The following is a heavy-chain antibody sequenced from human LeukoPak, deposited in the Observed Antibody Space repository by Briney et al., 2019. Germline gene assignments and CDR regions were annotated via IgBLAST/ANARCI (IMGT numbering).Heavy chain of an antibody. V-gene: IGHV4-39*01. CDR3: ARPYCSGGTFYSLGPYDY. Sequence: SETLSLTCTFSGGSISSSIYYWGWIRQPPGKGLEWIGSIYYSGSTYYNPSLKSRVTISVDTSKNQFSLKLSSVTAADTAVYYCARPYCSGGTFYSLGPYDYWGQGTLVTVSS. CDR2: IYYSGST. CDR1: GGSISSSIYY. J-gene: IGHJ4*02. D-gene: IGHD2-15*01.